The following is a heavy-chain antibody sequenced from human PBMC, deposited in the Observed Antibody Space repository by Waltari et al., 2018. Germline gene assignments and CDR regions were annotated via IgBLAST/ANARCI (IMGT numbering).Heavy chain of an antibody. CDR2: IIPIYGTP. CDR3: ARRKLGEAFDI. J-gene: IGHJ3*02. Sequence: QVQLVQSGAEVKKPGSSVKVSCKASGDTFGSFATTWVRQAPGQGLEWVGGIIPIYGTPNYAQKFQDRVTFTADESTSTVFMELSSLRSEDTALYYCARRKLGEAFDIWGQGTMVTVSS. D-gene: IGHD3-16*01. CDR1: GDTFGSFA. V-gene: IGHV1-69*12.